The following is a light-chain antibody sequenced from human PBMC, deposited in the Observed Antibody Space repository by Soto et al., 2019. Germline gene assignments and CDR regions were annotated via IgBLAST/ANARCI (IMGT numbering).Light chain of an antibody. CDR1: QSVSSN. CDR3: QQYYNCPPLT. Sequence: TVITQSPATRPVSPGERATLSGRASQSVSSNLASYQHKPGQAPRLPLYGVSTRASGIPARFSGSGSGRAFTLPISSLQSADFAAYYCQQYYNCPPLTFGQGTRLEIK. V-gene: IGKV3D-15*01. J-gene: IGKJ5*01. CDR2: GVS.